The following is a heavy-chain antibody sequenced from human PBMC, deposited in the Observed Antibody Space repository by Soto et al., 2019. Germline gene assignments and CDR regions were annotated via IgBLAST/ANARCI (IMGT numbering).Heavy chain of an antibody. J-gene: IGHJ4*02. CDR3: ARQHDHSSGWYEPNLDY. CDR1: GGTFSSYA. Sequence: QVQLVQSGAEVKKPGSSVKVSCKASGGTFSSYAISWVRQAPGQGLEWMGGIIPIFVTANYAQKFQGRVTITADESTSTAYMELSSMRYEETAVYYCARQHDHSSGWYEPNLDYWGQGTLVTVSS. V-gene: IGHV1-69*01. D-gene: IGHD6-19*01. CDR2: IIPIFVTA.